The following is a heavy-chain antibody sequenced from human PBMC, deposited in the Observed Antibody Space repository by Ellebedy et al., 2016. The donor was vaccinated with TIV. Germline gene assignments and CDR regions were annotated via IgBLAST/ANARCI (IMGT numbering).Heavy chain of an antibody. CDR2: INPNSGGT. V-gene: IGHV1-2*02. D-gene: IGHD6-19*01. CDR3: APGDSSGWYGYFQH. Sequence: ASVKVSCXASGYTFTGYYMHWVRQAPGQGLEWMGWINPNSGGTNYAQKFQGRVTMTRDTSISTAYMELSRLRSGDTAVYYCAPGDSSGWYGYFQHWGQGTLVTVSS. J-gene: IGHJ1*01. CDR1: GYTFTGYY.